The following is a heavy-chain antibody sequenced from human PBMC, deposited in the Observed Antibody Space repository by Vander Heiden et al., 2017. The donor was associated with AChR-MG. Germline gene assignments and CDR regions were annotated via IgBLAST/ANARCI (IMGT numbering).Heavy chain of an antibody. CDR2: FSYDGSDK. CDR3: AKDRASGYVTRKGYYGMDV. CDR1: GSSLSAYG. J-gene: IGHJ6*02. Sequence: QIQLLESGGGVVQPGKSLRLSCEASGSSLSAYGMHWVRQPPGKGLEWVAIFSYDGSDKFYADSVKGRFTISRDNAKNTLYLQMNSLRLDDTAIYYCAKDRASGYVTRKGYYGMDVWGQGTTVTVS. D-gene: IGHD2-15*01. V-gene: IGHV3-30*18.